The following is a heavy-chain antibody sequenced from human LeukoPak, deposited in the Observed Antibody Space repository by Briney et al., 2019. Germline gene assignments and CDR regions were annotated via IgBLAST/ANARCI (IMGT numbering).Heavy chain of an antibody. Sequence: PGGSLRLSCVASGLTFEDYALSWVRQAPGKGLEWVSGINWNGGSTGYADSMKGRFTISRDNAKNSLYLQMNSLRAEDTALYYCASHASYYYDSSGYRHFDFWGQGTLVTVSS. D-gene: IGHD3-22*01. CDR1: GLTFEDYA. CDR3: ASHASYYYDSSGYRHFDF. J-gene: IGHJ4*02. CDR2: INWNGGST. V-gene: IGHV3-20*04.